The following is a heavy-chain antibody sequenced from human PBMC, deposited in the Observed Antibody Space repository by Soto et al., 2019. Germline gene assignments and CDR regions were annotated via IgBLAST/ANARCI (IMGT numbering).Heavy chain of an antibody. J-gene: IGHJ4*02. CDR2: IYYSGST. CDR3: ARTTYGGDSRVSTFDY. D-gene: IGHD2-21*01. Sequence: QVQLQESGPGLVKPSQTLSLTCIVSGGSISSGGYYWSWIRQLPGKGLEWIGYIYYSGSTSYNPALKSRISLLLDTSKNQFSLNLSSVTAADTAVYYCARTTYGGDSRVSTFDYWGQGTLVTVSS. V-gene: IGHV4-31*03. CDR1: GGSISSGGYY.